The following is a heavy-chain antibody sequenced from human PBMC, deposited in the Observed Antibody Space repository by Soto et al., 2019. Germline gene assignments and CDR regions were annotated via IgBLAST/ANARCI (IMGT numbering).Heavy chain of an antibody. CDR2: INAGNGNT. Sequence: QAQLVQSGAEVKKPGASVKVSCKASRYTFTNYAMHWVRQAPGQRLEWMGWINAGNGNTKYSQKFQGRVTITRDTSESSAYMQLSSLRAEDTAVYYWARGGSLYWYFDLWGRGTLVTVSS. CDR3: ARGGSLYWYFDL. J-gene: IGHJ2*01. CDR1: RYTFTNYA. D-gene: IGHD1-26*01. V-gene: IGHV1-3*01.